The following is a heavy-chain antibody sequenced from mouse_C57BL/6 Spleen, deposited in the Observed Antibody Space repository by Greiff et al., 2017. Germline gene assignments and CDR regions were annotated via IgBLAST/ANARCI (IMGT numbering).Heavy chain of an antibody. CDR1: GFPFPCYW. D-gene: IGHD3-2*02. Sequence: PLQQSGTVLARPWASVKMSFKTSGFPFPCYWMHWVKQRPGQGLAWIGAIYPGNSDTRDNQKFKGKANLTAVTSASTAYMALSSLTNEDSAVYYGTRGGQLRLRAMDYWGQGTSVTVSS. CDR3: TRGGQLRLRAMDY. V-gene: IGHV1-5*01. CDR2: IYPGNSDT. J-gene: IGHJ4*01.